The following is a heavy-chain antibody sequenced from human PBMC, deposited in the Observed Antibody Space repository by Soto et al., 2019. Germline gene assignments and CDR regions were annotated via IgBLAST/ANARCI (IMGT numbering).Heavy chain of an antibody. CDR1: GFTFSSYG. J-gene: IGHJ4*02. CDR2: IWYDGSNK. D-gene: IGHD6-13*01. Sequence: GGSLRLSCAASGFTFSSYGMHWVRQAPGKGLEWVAVIWYDGSNKYYADSVKGRFTISRDNSKNTLYLQMNSLRAEDTAVYYCASSSGQQRNTYFDYWGQGTLVTVSS. CDR3: ASSSGQQRNTYFDY. V-gene: IGHV3-33*01.